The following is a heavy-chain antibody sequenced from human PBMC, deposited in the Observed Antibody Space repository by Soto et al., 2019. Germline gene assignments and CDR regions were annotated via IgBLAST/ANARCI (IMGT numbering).Heavy chain of an antibody. CDR1: GFTFSSYA. V-gene: IGHV3-23*01. J-gene: IGHJ4*02. CDR2: ISGSGGST. Sequence: EVQLLESGGGLVQPGGSLRLSCAASGFTFSSYAMSWVRQAPGKGLEWVSAISGSGGSTYYADSVKGRFTISRDNSKNTLYMQMNSLRAEDTAVYYCAKDLQQLEYYFDSWGQGTLVTVSS. CDR3: AKDLQQLEYYFDS. D-gene: IGHD6-13*01.